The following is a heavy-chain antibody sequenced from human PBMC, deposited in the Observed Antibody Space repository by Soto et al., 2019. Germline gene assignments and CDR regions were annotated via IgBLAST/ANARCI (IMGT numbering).Heavy chain of an antibody. CDR1: GYSFTSYW. CDR3: ATRTADYYYYGLDV. V-gene: IGHV5-51*01. CDR2: ICPGDSDT. J-gene: IGHJ6*02. Sequence: LKISCTGSGYSFTSYWIVWVRQVPGKGLEWMGIICPGDSDTRYSPSFQGQVTISADKSISTAFLQWNSLKASDTAIYYCATRTADYYYYGLDVWGQGTTVTVSS. D-gene: IGHD1-1*01.